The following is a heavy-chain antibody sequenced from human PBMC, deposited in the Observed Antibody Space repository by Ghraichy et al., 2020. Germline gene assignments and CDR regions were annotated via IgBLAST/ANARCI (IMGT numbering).Heavy chain of an antibody. Sequence: SETLSLTCTVSGGSISSYYWSWIRQPPGKGLEWIGYIYYSGSTNYNPSLKSRVTISVDTSKNQFSLKLSSVTAADTAVYYCARSRTSSGWYGRPTRSPYYYYYGMDVWGQGTTVTVSS. V-gene: IGHV4-59*08. J-gene: IGHJ6*02. CDR1: GGSISSYY. CDR3: ARSRTSSGWYGRPTRSPYYYYYGMDV. D-gene: IGHD6-19*01. CDR2: IYYSGST.